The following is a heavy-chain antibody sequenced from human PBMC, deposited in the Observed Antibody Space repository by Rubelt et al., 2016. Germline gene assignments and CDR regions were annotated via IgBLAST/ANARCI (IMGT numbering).Heavy chain of an antibody. Sequence: QVQLVQSGAEVKKPGSSVKVSCKASVGTFSSYAISWVRQATGQGLEWMGGIIPIFGPANYAQKVQGRVTITADKSTSTAYMELSSLRSEDTAVYYCARDLVGVVITTHDAFDIWGQGTMVTVSS. CDR1: VGTFSSYA. CDR2: IIPIFGPA. CDR3: ARDLVGVVITTHDAFDI. V-gene: IGHV1-69*06. D-gene: IGHD3-22*01. J-gene: IGHJ3*02.